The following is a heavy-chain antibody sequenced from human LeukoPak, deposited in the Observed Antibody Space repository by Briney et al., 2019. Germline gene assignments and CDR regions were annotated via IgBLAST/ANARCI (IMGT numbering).Heavy chain of an antibody. CDR2: IYYSGST. Sequence: SETLSLTCAVYGGSISSYYWSWIRQPPGKGLEWIGYIYYSGSTNYNPSLKSRVTISVDTSKNQFSLKLSSVTAADTAVYYCARAIPYYMDVWGKGTTVTISS. J-gene: IGHJ6*03. V-gene: IGHV4-59*01. CDR3: ARAIPYYMDV. CDR1: GGSISSYY.